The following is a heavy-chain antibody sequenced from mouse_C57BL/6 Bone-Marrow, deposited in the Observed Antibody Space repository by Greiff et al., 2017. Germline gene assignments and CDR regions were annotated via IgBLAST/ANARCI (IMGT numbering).Heavy chain of an antibody. V-gene: IGHV1-55*01. CDR2: IYPGSGST. D-gene: IGHD1-1*02. J-gene: IGHJ2*01. Sequence: QVQLQQPGAELVKPGASVKMSCKASGYTFTSYWLNWVKQRPGQGLVWIGEIYPGSGSTNYNEKFKSKATLTVDTSSSTAYLHLSSLTSEDSAVYYCARSGDCFDYGGQGTTLTVSA. CDR1: GYTFTSYW. CDR3: ARSGDCFDY.